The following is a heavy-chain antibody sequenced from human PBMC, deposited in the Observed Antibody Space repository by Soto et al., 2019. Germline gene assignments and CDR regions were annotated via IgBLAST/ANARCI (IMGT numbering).Heavy chain of an antibody. J-gene: IGHJ3*02. V-gene: IGHV3-33*01. CDR2: IWYDGSNK. Sequence: PGGSLRLSCAASGFTFSSYGMHWVRQAPGKGLEWVAVIWYDGSNKYYADSVKGRFTISRDNSKNTLYLQMNSLRAEDTAVYYCARSLPDDFWSGYYLDAFDIWGQGTMVTVSS. CDR3: ARSLPDDFWSGYYLDAFDI. D-gene: IGHD3-3*01. CDR1: GFTFSSYG.